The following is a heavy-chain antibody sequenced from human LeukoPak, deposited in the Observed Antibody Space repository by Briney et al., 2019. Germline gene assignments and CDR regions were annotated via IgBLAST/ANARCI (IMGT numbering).Heavy chain of an antibody. J-gene: IGHJ4*02. V-gene: IGHV3-11*04. CDR2: ISSAGHTI. CDR3: ARVVGWVDTAMAV. Sequence: PGGSLRLSCAASGFTFSNAWMSWVRQAPGKALEWVSYISSAGHTIYYADSVKGRFTISRDSAKNSLYLQMNSLRAEDTAIYYCARVVGWVDTAMAVWGRGTPVTVSS. D-gene: IGHD5-18*01. CDR1: GFTFSNAW.